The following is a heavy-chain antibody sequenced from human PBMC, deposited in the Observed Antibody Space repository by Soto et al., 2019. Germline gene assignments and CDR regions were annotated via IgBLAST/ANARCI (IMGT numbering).Heavy chain of an antibody. CDR3: PTASTLAVRPASHY. CDR1: VFTFSKAW. CDR2: IKSKTDGGTT. D-gene: IGHD6-6*01. Sequence: PVGSLRLSCASSVFTFSKAWMSCVRHSPGKGPEWVGRIKSKTDGGTTDYAAHVKGRITISRDDSKNRLYLQMSSLKTDATAVYYCPTASTLAVRPASHYWGQGTPVTLSS. V-gene: IGHV3-15*01. J-gene: IGHJ4*02.